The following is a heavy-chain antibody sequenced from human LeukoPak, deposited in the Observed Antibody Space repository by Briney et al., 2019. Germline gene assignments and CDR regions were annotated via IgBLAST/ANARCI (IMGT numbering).Heavy chain of an antibody. CDR3: PRNYDILTGYGFFDY. CDR1: GYTFTGNY. V-gene: IGHV1-18*04. D-gene: IGHD3-9*01. Sequence: ASVKVSCKASGYTFTGNYMHWVRQAPGQGLEWMGWISAYNGNTNYAQKLQGRVTMTTDTSTSTAYMELRSLRSDDTAVYYCPRNYDILTGYGFFDYWGQGTLVTVSS. CDR2: ISAYNGNT. J-gene: IGHJ4*02.